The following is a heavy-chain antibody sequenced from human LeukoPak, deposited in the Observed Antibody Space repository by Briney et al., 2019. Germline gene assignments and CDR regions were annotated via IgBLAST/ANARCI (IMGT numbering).Heavy chain of an antibody. CDR3: ARGWAKLRGYSSGWKNYYYYGMDV. V-gene: IGHV4-39*01. D-gene: IGHD6-19*01. J-gene: IGHJ6*02. CDR1: GGSISSSPHY. CDR2: IYYSGST. Sequence: PSETLSLTCTVSGGSISSSPHYWGWIRQPPGKGLEWIGSIYYSGSTYYNPSLKSRVTISVDTSKNQFSLKLSSVTAADTAVYYCARGWAKLRGYSSGWKNYYYYGMDVWGQGTTVTVSS.